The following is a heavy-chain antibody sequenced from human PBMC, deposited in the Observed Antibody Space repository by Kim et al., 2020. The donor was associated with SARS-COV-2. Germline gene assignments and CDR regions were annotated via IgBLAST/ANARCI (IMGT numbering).Heavy chain of an antibody. J-gene: IGHJ5*02. CDR3: ARGNPPPYSSSWYEFGNWFDP. CDR2: IIPIFGTA. Sequence: SVKVSCKASGGTFSSYAISWVRQAPGQGLEWMGGIIPIFGTANYAQKFQGRVTITADESTSTAYMELSSLRSEDTAVYYCARGNPPPYSSSWYEFGNWFDPWGQGTLVTVSS. V-gene: IGHV1-69*13. D-gene: IGHD6-13*01. CDR1: GGTFSSYA.